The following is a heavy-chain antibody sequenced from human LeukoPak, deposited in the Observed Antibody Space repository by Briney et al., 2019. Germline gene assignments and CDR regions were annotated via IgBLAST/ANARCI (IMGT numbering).Heavy chain of an antibody. CDR2: IYTSGST. V-gene: IGHV4-61*09. CDR3: ARGQGYSYGLYYFDY. Sequence: NTSQTLSLTCTVSGGSISSGSYYWSWIRQPAGKGLEWIGHIYTSGSTNYNPSLKSRVTISVDTSKNQFSLRLSSVTAADTAVYYCARGQGYSYGLYYFDYWGQGTLVTVSS. J-gene: IGHJ4*02. CDR1: GGSISSGSYY. D-gene: IGHD5-18*01.